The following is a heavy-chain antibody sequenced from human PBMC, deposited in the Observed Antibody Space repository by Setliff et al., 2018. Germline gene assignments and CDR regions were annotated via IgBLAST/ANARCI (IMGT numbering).Heavy chain of an antibody. D-gene: IGHD2-15*01. CDR3: LRIRLVPHGHS. Sequence: SETLSLTCTVSGGSIINNNYYWSWIRQPPGKGLEWIGYIYSSGSTNYNPSLRSRVSISVDTSKNHFSLRLSSVTAADTAVYYCLRIRLVPHGHSWGQGTLVTVSS. V-gene: IGHV4-61*03. J-gene: IGHJ4*02. CDR1: GGSIINNNYY. CDR2: IYSSGST.